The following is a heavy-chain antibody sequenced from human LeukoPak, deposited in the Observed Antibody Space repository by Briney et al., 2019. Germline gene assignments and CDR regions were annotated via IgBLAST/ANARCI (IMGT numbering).Heavy chain of an antibody. Sequence: SETLSLTCAVTGNSITSTYYWGWIRQPPGKGLEWIGSIYHSGSTYYNPSLKSRVTISVDTSKNQFSLKLSSVTAADTAVYYCARLMWYSNYDFDYWGQGTLVTASS. J-gene: IGHJ4*02. D-gene: IGHD4-11*01. CDR3: ARLMWYSNYDFDY. V-gene: IGHV4-38-2*01. CDR2: IYHSGST. CDR1: GNSITSTYY.